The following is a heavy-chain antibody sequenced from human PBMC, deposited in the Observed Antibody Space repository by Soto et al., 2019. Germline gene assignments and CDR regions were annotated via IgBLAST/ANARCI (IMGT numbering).Heavy chain of an antibody. CDR1: GDSISSDDHY. J-gene: IGHJ4*02. CDR2: IHHGGST. Sequence: SETLSLTCTVSGDSISSDDHYWSWIRQSPGKGLEWIGYIHHGGSTYYNPSLKSRATISVDTSKNQFSLKLTSVTAADTAVYFCAREKPPFWETAHWGQGTLVTVSS. CDR3: AREKPPFWETAH. D-gene: IGHD3-10*01. V-gene: IGHV4-30-4*08.